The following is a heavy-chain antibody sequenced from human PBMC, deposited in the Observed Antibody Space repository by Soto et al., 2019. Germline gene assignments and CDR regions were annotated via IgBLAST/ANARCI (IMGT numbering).Heavy chain of an antibody. CDR1: GGSISSSSYY. CDR2: IDYSGST. V-gene: IGHV4-39*02. J-gene: IGHJ4*02. Sequence: QLQLQESGPGLVKPSETLSLTCTVSGGSISSSSYYWGWIRQPPGKGLEWIGSIDYSGSTYYNPSLTSRVTISVDTSKNQFSLKLSSVTAADTAVYYCARDQNYYDSSGYYFGRTYYFDYWGQGTLVTVSS. D-gene: IGHD3-22*01. CDR3: ARDQNYYDSSGYYFGRTYYFDY.